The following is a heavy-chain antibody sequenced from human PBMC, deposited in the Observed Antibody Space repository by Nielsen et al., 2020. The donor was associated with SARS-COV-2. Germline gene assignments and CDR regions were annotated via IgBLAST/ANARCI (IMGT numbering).Heavy chain of an antibody. CDR2: IYYSGST. CDR1: GGSISSGDYY. Sequence: SETLSLTCTVSGGSISSGDYYWSWIRQPPGKGLEWIGYIYYSGSTYYNPSLKSRVTISVDTSKNQFSLKLSSVTAADTAVYYCAREPYGSESSGFDIWGQGTMVTVSS. J-gene: IGHJ3*02. CDR3: AREPYGSESSGFDI. V-gene: IGHV4-30-4*01. D-gene: IGHD3-10*01.